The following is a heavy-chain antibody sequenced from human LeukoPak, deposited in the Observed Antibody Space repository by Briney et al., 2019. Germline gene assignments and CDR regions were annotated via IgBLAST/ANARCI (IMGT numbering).Heavy chain of an antibody. Sequence: SETLSLTCTVSGGSISSGGFYWSWIRQHPGEGLEWIGYIYYSGSTYYSPSLKSRVTISVDTSKNQFSLKLSSVTAADTAVYYCARRAVTPRYFDYWGQGTLVTVSS. CDR1: GGSISSGGFY. J-gene: IGHJ4*02. V-gene: IGHV4-31*03. CDR2: IYYSGST. CDR3: ARRAVTPRYFDY. D-gene: IGHD2-21*02.